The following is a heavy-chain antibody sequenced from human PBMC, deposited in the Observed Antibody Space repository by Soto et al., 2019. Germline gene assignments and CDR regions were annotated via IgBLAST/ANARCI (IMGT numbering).Heavy chain of an antibody. CDR2: TYYRSRWHT. Sequence: SQTLSLTCAISGDSVSNNGAAWNWIRQSPSRGLEWLGRTYYRSRWHTDYAVSMKSRITITPDTSKNQLSLQVNSVTPEDTALYYCSRDPPAYHSAFDSWGQGTLVTVSS. CDR3: SRDPPAYHSAFDS. D-gene: IGHD4-4*01. J-gene: IGHJ4*02. V-gene: IGHV6-1*01. CDR1: GDSVSNNGAA.